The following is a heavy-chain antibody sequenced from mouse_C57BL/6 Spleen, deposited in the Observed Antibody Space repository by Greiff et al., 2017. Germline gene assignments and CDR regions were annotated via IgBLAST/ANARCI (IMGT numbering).Heavy chain of an antibody. D-gene: IGHD2-3*01. CDR1: GFTFSSYA. CDR3: TRDRIYDGYPYAMDY. V-gene: IGHV5-9-1*02. Sequence: EVKLVESGEGLVKPGGSLKLSCAASGFTFSSYAMSWVRQTPEKRLEWVAYISSGGDYIYYADTVKGRFTISRDNARNTLYLQMSSLKSEDTAMYYCTRDRIYDGYPYAMDYWGQGTSVTVSS. J-gene: IGHJ4*01. CDR2: ISSGGDYI.